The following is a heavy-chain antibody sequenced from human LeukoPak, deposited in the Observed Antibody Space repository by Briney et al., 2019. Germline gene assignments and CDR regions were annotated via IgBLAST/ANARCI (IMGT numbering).Heavy chain of an antibody. CDR3: ARGPRSNMVDY. J-gene: IGHJ4*02. CDR1: GGSISSGGYH. V-gene: IGHV4-30-2*01. Sequence: SQTLSLTCAVSGGSISSGGYHWIWMRQPPGKGLEWIGYIYRSGSTYCNPSLRRPVTISVARSENQFSLKLSSVPAADTAVYYCARGPRSNMVDYWGQGTLVTVSS. D-gene: IGHD1-26*01. CDR2: IYRSGST.